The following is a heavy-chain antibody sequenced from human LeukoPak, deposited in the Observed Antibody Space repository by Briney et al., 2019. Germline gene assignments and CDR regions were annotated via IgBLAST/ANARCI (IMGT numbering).Heavy chain of an antibody. CDR1: GGSISSYY. J-gene: IGHJ3*02. CDR3: AREKYYYDSSGYNAFDI. D-gene: IGHD3-22*01. CDR2: IYYSGST. V-gene: IGHV4-59*01. Sequence: SETLSLTCTVSGGSISSYYWSWIRQPPGKGLEWIGYIYYSGSTNYNPSLKSRVTISVDTSKNQFSLKLSSVTAADTAVYYCAREKYYYDSSGYNAFDIWGQGTMVTVSS.